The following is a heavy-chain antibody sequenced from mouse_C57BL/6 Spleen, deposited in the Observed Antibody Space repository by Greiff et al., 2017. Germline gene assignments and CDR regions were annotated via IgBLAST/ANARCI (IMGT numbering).Heavy chain of an antibody. Sequence: EVQVVESGGGLVKPGGSLKLSCAASGFTFSSYTMSWVRQTPEKRLEWVATISGGGGNTYYPDSVKGRFTISRDNAKNTLYLQMSSLRSEDTALYYCARQGENWAWFAYWGQGTLVTVSA. CDR2: ISGGGGNT. J-gene: IGHJ3*01. V-gene: IGHV5-9*01. CDR3: ARQGENWAWFAY. CDR1: GFTFSSYT. D-gene: IGHD4-1*01.